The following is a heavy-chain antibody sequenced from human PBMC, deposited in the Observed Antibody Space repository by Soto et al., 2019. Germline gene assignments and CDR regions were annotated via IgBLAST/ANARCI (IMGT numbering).Heavy chain of an antibody. J-gene: IGHJ6*02. D-gene: IGHD2-2*01. CDR3: ARAGLCSSPRCVIYYYYGMDV. CDR2: ISGSGGVT. CDR1: GLTLSSHA. Sequence: XGSLKLSCSASGLTLSSHAMSWVRQAPGRGLQWVSAISGSGGVTYYADSVKGRFTILRDNSKNTLDLQMNSLRVEDTAVYYCARAGLCSSPRCVIYYYYGMDVWGPGTTVTVSS. V-gene: IGHV3-23*01.